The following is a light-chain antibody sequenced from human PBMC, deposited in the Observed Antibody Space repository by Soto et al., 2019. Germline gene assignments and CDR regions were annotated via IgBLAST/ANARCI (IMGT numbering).Light chain of an antibody. Sequence: QSVLTQPASGSGFPGQSIAISCIGTSSVVGGYNYVSWYQQYQGKAPKLMIYDVSNRPSGVSNRFSGSKSGNTASLTISGLQAEDEADYYCSSYTSNNTLLFGIGTKVTVL. CDR2: DVS. CDR3: SSYTSNNTLL. CDR1: SSVVGGYNY. J-gene: IGLJ1*01. V-gene: IGLV2-14*03.